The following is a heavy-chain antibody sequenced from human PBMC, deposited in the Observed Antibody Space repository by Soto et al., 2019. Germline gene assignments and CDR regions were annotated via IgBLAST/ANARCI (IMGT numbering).Heavy chain of an antibody. CDR1: GFTFSNAW. CDR3: TTEENYSSGWYYYGMDV. J-gene: IGHJ6*02. V-gene: IGHV3-15*01. D-gene: IGHD6-19*01. Sequence: GGSLRLSCAASGFTFSNAWMIWVRQAPGKGLEWVGRIKIKTDGGTTDYAAPVKGRFTISRDDSKNTLYLQMNSLKTEDTAVYYCTTEENYSSGWYYYGMDVWGQGTTVTVSS. CDR2: IKIKTDGGTT.